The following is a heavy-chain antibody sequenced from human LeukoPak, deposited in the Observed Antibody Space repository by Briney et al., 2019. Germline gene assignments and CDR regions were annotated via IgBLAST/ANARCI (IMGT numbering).Heavy chain of an antibody. V-gene: IGHV3-30*03. CDR1: GVTFIVYS. CDR2: ISYDGSNK. J-gene: IGHJ4*02. Sequence: GGSLRLSCAASGVTFIVYSRDGSGQAPGKGLEWVAVISYDGSNKYYADSVKGRFTISKDNSKNTLYLEMNSVRADDTAVYYCAREGPINNGDLDYWGQGTLVTVSS. CDR3: AREGPINNGDLDY. D-gene: IGHD1/OR15-1a*01.